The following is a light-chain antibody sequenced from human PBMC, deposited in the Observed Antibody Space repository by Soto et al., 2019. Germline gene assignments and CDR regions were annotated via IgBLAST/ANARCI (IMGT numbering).Light chain of an antibody. CDR1: SSNIGGTNY. CDR3: ASWDARVGALI. CDR2: SNN. V-gene: IGLV1-47*02. J-gene: IGLJ2*01. Sequence: QSVLTQPPSASGTPGQRVFISCSGSSSNIGGTNYAYWYQQLPGAAPKLLMHSNNLRPSGVPERISGSKSGTSPSLAISVLPSEYEPVYYCASWDARVGALIFGGGTKGTVL.